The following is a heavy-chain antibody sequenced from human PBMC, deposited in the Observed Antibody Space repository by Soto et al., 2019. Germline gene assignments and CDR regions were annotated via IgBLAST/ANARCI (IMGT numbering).Heavy chain of an antibody. CDR3: AKAAAYHGSASYFPFDD. D-gene: IGHD3-10*01. J-gene: IGHJ4*02. Sequence: EVQLLESGGGLVQPGGSLRLSCAASGFSFSSYAMSWVRQAPGKGLEWVSSISGSGANTYYVDSVKGHFTVSRDNSKNTLYLQMSSLRGEDTAVYKCAKAAAYHGSASYFPFDDWGLGTRVTVSS. CDR1: GFSFSSYA. CDR2: ISGSGANT. V-gene: IGHV3-23*01.